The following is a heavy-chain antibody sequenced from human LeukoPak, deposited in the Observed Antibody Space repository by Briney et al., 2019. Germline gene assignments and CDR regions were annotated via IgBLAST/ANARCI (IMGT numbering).Heavy chain of an antibody. Sequence: SQTLSLTCTVSGGSISSGDYYWSWIRQPPGKGLEWIGYIYYSGSTYYNPSLKSRVTISVDTSKNQYSLKLSSVTAADTAVYYCARVWVYSGSCSDYWGQGTLVTVSS. V-gene: IGHV4-30-4*08. D-gene: IGHD1-26*01. CDR1: GGSISSGDYY. J-gene: IGHJ4*02. CDR2: IYYSGST. CDR3: ARVWVYSGSCSDY.